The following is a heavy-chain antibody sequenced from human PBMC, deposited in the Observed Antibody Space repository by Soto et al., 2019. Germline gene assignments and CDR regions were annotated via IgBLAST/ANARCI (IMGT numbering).Heavy chain of an antibody. CDR1: GGAGSSGSRN. Sequence: SEAQLLSGTVGGGAGSSGSRNRGGMRQPPGKGLEWIGYIYYSGSTNYNPSLKSRVTISVDTSKNQFSLKLSSVTAADTAVYYCARAAYVGVTAAWGQGTLVTDSS. CDR2: IYYSGST. V-gene: IGHV4-61*01. J-gene: IGHJ5*02. CDR3: ARAAYVGVTAA. D-gene: IGHD2-21*02.